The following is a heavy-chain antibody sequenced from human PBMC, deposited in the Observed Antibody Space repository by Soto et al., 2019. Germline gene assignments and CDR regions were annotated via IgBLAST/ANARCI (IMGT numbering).Heavy chain of an antibody. CDR3: ARDYYGSGRNYYYGMDV. CDR2: IIPIFGTA. Sequence: ASVKVSCKASGGTFSSYAISWVRQAPGQGLEWMGGIIPIFGTANYAQKFQGRVTVTADKSTSTAYMELSSLRSEDTAVYYCARDYYGSGRNYYYGMDVWGQGTTVTVSS. CDR1: GGTFSSYA. J-gene: IGHJ6*02. D-gene: IGHD3-10*01. V-gene: IGHV1-69*06.